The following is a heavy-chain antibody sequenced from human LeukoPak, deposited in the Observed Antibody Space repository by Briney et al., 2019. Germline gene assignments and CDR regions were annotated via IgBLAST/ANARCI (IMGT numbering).Heavy chain of an antibody. CDR1: GFTFSSYS. CDR3: ARDTTGYSSGLHDY. J-gene: IGHJ4*02. Sequence: GGSLRLSCAASGFTFSSYSMNWVRQAPGKGLEWVSYISSSSSTIYYADSVKGRFTISRDNAKNSLYPQTNSLRDEDTAVYYCARDTTGYSSGLHDYWGQGTLVTVSS. D-gene: IGHD6-19*01. V-gene: IGHV3-48*02. CDR2: ISSSSSTI.